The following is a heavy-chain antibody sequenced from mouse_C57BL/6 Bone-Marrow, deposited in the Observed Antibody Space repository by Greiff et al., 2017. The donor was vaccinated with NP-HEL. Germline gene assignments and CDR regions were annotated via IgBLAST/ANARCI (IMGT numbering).Heavy chain of an antibody. J-gene: IGHJ2*01. CDR2: IRSKSNNYAT. CDR1: GFSFNTYA. Sequence: EVQLQQSGGGLVQPKGSLKLSCAASGFSFNTYAMNWVRQAPGKGLEWVARIRSKSNNYATYYADSVKDRFTTSRDDSESMLYLQMNNLKTEDTAMYYCVRHGGLAFDYWGQGTTLTVSS. V-gene: IGHV10-1*01. D-gene: IGHD4-1*01. CDR3: VRHGGLAFDY.